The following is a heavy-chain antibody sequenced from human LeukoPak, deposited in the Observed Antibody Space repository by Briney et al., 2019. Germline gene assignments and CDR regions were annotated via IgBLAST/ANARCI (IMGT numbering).Heavy chain of an antibody. V-gene: IGHV3-66*02. CDR3: AREMGSQGEY. CDR1: GFTVSSNY. Sequence: AGSLRLSCAASGFTVSSNYMSWVRQAPGKGLEWVSVIYSGGSTYYADSVKGRFTISRDTSKNTLYLQMNSLRAEDTAVYSCAREMGSQGEYWGQGTLVTVSS. J-gene: IGHJ4*02. D-gene: IGHD5-24*01. CDR2: IYSGGST.